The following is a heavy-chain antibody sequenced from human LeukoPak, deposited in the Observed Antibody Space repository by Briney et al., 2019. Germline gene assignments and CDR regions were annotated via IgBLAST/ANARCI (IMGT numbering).Heavy chain of an antibody. D-gene: IGHD3-10*01. CDR1: GGSISSSSYY. CDR3: ARANPRRSGSGSYYKPYDNAFDI. V-gene: IGHV4-39*07. J-gene: IGHJ3*02. Sequence: SEALSLTCTVSGGSISSSSYYWGWVRQPPGKGLEWIGEINHSGSTNYNPSLKSRVTISVDTSKNQFSLKLSSVTAADTAVYYCARANPRRSGSGSYYKPYDNAFDIWGQGTMVTVSS. CDR2: INHSGST.